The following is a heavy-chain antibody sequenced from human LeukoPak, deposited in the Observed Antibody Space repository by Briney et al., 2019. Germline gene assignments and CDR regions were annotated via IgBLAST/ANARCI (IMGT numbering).Heavy chain of an antibody. CDR3: ARPDPYGAGNP. CDR2: IHYSGGA. V-gene: IGHV4-59*08. J-gene: IGHJ5*02. Sequence: SETLSLTCTVSGGSVTAYHWTWIRPPPGQGLEWIGHIHYSGGADYNPSLKSRVSMSLETSKTHCSLRLTSVTAADTAVYYCARPDPYGAGNPWGQGTLVTVSS. CDR1: GGSVTAYH. D-gene: IGHD3-10*01.